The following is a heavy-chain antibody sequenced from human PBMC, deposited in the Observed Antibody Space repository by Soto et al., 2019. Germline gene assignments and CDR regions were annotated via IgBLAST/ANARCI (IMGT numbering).Heavy chain of an antibody. D-gene: IGHD3-9*01. V-gene: IGHV4-39*01. CDR2: IYYSGST. J-gene: IGHJ5*02. CDR1: GGSISSSSYY. Sequence: QLQLQESGPGLVKPSETLSLTCTVSGGSISSSSYYWGWIRQPPGKGLEWIGSIYYSGSTYYNPSLTSRLTIYVDTSKNQFSLKLRPVTAADTAVYYCASPYRTSYDILTGYSYNWFDPWGQGTLVTVSS. CDR3: ASPYRTSYDILTGYSYNWFDP.